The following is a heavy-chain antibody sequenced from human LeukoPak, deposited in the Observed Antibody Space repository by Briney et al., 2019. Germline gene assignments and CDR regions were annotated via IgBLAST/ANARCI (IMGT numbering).Heavy chain of an antibody. V-gene: IGHV4-59*12. Sequence: SETLSLTCTVSGGSISSYYWSWIRQPPGKGLEWIGYIYYSGSTNYNPSLKSRVTISVDTSKNQFSLKLSSVTAADTAVYYCARSQGIAAVGAPPHYFEYWGQGTLVTVSS. CDR3: ARSQGIAAVGAPPHYFEY. J-gene: IGHJ4*02. CDR1: GGSISSYY. CDR2: IYYSGST. D-gene: IGHD6-13*01.